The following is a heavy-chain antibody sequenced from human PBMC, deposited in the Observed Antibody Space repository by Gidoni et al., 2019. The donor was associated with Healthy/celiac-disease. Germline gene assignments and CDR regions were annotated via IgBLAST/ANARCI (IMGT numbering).Heavy chain of an antibody. J-gene: IGHJ3*02. D-gene: IGHD1-26*01. Sequence: EVQLVESGGGLVKPGGSLRLSCAASGFTFSSYSMNWVRQAPGKGLEWVSSISSSSSYIYYADSVKGRFTIYRDNAKNSLYLQMNSLRAEDTAVYYCASPWETNAFDIWGQGTMVTVSS. CDR1: GFTFSSYS. CDR2: ISSSSSYI. CDR3: ASPWETNAFDI. V-gene: IGHV3-21*01.